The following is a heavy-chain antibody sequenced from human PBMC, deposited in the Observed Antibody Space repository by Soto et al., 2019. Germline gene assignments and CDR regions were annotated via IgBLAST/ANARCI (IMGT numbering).Heavy chain of an antibody. V-gene: IGHV4-34*02. Sequence: QVQVQQWGAGLLKPSETLSLTCVVYGGSFRGYYWSWIRQPPGKGLEWIGEINHSGNTNYNPSLKSRVTMSVDTANNQISLKVRSVTAADTAVYYCARGIYDFWINYNTYFDPWGQGTLVTVSS. J-gene: IGHJ5*02. D-gene: IGHD3-3*01. CDR1: GGSFRGYY. CDR3: ARGIYDFWINYNTYFDP. CDR2: INHSGNT.